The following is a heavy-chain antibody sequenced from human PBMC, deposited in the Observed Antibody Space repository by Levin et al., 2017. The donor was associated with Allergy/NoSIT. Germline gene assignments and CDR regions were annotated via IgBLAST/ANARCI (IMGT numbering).Heavy chain of an antibody. CDR3: ARVIARPKWGVVDS. J-gene: IGHJ4*02. V-gene: IGHV3-11*01. CDR1: GFTFSDDY. D-gene: IGHD6-6*01. Sequence: PGGSLRLSCVASGFTFSDDYMGWIRQAPGKRLEWIASMSGSGSTIYYADSVKGRLTISRDNAKSSVYLQMNSLGAEDTAVYYCARVIARPKWGVVDSWGQGTLVTVSS. CDR2: MSGSGSTI.